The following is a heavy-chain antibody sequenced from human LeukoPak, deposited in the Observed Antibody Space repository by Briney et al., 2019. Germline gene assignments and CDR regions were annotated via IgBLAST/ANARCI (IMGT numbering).Heavy chain of an antibody. CDR3: ARDGGIPYYFDF. V-gene: IGHV4-59*01. CDR2: IYYSGTT. Sequence: SETLSLTCTVSGGSISSYYWSWIRQPPGEGLEWIGFIYYSGTTNYNPSLKSRVTISVDTSKNQFSLKLTSVTAADTAVYYCARDGGIPYYFDFWGQGTLVTVSS. D-gene: IGHD3-16*01. CDR1: GGSISSYY. J-gene: IGHJ4*02.